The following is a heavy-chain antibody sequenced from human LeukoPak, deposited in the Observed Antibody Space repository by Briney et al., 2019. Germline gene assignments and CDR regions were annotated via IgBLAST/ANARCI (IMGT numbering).Heavy chain of an antibody. V-gene: IGHV3-23*01. J-gene: IGHJ3*02. Sequence: GGSLRLSCAASGFTFSSYAMSWVRQAPGKGLEWVSAISGSGGSTYYADSVKGRFTISRDNSKNTLYLQMNSLRAEDTAVYYCAKGILPTSSGWYNSWGQGTMVTVSS. CDR1: GFTFSSYA. D-gene: IGHD6-19*01. CDR3: AKGILPTSSGWYNS. CDR2: ISGSGGST.